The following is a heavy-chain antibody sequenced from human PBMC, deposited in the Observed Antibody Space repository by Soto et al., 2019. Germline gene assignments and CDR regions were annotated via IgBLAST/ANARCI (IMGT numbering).Heavy chain of an antibody. J-gene: IGHJ4*02. CDR3: ARSPVVVTASYFDC. D-gene: IGHD2-21*02. CDR1: GFTFSSYG. CDR2: ISYDGSNK. Sequence: QVQLVESGGGVVQPGRSLRLSCAASGFTFSSYGMHWVRQAPGKGLEWVAVISYDGSNKYYADSVKGRFTISRDNSKNKLYLQMHSLRAEDTAVYYCARSPVVVTASYFDCWGQGSLVSVS. V-gene: IGHV3-30*03.